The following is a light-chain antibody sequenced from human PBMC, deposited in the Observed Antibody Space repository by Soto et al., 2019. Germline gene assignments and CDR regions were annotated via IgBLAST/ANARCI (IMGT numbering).Light chain of an antibody. CDR3: QQYNSPYT. CDR1: QSISSW. V-gene: IGKV1-5*01. J-gene: IGKJ2*01. Sequence: DIQVTQSPSTLSASVGDRVTITCRASQSISSWLAWYQQKPGKAPKLLIYDASSLESGVPSRFSGSGSGTEFTLTISSLQPDDFATYYCQQYNSPYTFGQGTKVDIK. CDR2: DAS.